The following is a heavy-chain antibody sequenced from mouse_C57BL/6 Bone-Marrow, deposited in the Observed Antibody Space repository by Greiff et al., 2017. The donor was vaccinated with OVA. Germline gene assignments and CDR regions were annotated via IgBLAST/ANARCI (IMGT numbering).Heavy chain of an antibody. CDR1: GFSLTSYG. CDR3: ANYGYDNWYFDV. J-gene: IGHJ1*03. V-gene: IGHV2-4*01. CDR2: IWSGGST. Sequence: VKLMESGPGLVQPSQSLSITCTVSGFSLTSYGVHWVRQPPGKGLEWLGVIWSGGSTDYNAAFISRLSISKDNSKSQVFFKMNSLQADDTAIYYCANYGYDNWYFDVWGTGTTVTVSS. D-gene: IGHD2-2*01.